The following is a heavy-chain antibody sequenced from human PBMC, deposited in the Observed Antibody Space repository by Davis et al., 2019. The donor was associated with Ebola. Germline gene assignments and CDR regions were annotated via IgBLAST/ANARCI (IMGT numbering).Heavy chain of an antibody. V-gene: IGHV7-4-1*02. CDR3: ASLPDI. CDR2: INTNTGNA. J-gene: IGHJ3*02. Sequence: ASVKVSCKASGYIFTTYGMHWVRQAPGQGLEWMGWINTNTGNARYAKGFTGRFVFSLDTSVSTAYLQINSLKTEDTAVYYCASLPDIWGQGTMVTVSS. CDR1: GYIFTTYG.